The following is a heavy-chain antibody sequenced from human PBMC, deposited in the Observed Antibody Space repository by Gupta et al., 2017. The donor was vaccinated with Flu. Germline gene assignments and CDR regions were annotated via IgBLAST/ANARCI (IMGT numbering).Heavy chain of an antibody. D-gene: IGHD1-20*01. CDR3: ARGRDLNLDITGTEKLTN. CDR2: MNPNSGNT. Sequence: QVQLVQSGAEVKKPGASVKVSCKTSGYTFASYDINWVRQATGQGLEWMGWMNPNSGNTGYAQKFQGRVTMTRNTSISTAYMELSSLRSEDTAVYYCARGRDLNLDITGTEKLTNWGQGTLVTVSS. V-gene: IGHV1-8*01. CDR1: GYTFASYD. J-gene: IGHJ4*02.